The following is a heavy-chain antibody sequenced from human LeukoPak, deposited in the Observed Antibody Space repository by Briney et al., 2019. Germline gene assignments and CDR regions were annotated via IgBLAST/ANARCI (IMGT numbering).Heavy chain of an antibody. CDR1: GYTFHTYD. D-gene: IGHD1-26*01. CDR2: VRSQNGAT. CDR3: ARLGRSGSPGAFDI. Sequence: ASVTVSCMASGYTFHTYDITWVRQAPGQGLAWMGWVRSQNGATNYAQTLQGRVTMTTDASTSTVHMELRSLRSDDTAVYYCARLGRSGSPGAFDIWGQGTMVIVSA. J-gene: IGHJ3*02. V-gene: IGHV1-18*01.